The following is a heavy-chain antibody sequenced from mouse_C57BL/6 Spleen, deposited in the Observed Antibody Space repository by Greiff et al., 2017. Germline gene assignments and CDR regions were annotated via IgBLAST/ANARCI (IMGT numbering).Heavy chain of an antibody. Sequence: EVQLQQSGAELVRPGASVKLSCTASGFNIKDYYMHWVKQRPEQGLEWIGRIVPGDGDTEYAPKFQGKATMTADTSSNTAYLQLSSLTSEDTAIYYCATLWLLSTSFADWGQGTLVTVSA. CDR2: IVPGDGDT. CDR3: ATLWLLSTSFAD. J-gene: IGHJ3*01. CDR1: GFNIKDYY. D-gene: IGHD2-3*01. V-gene: IGHV14-1*01.